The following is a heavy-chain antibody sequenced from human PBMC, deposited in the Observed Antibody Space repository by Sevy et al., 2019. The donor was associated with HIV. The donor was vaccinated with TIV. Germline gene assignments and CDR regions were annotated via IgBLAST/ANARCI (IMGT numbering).Heavy chain of an antibody. CDR3: TCGETYFASLLRWFEELEFSAQDDAFDI. CDR1: GFTFGDYS. CDR2: IRSKAYGGTT. J-gene: IGHJ3*02. V-gene: IGHV3-49*03. Sequence: GGSLRLSCTASGFTFGDYSMSWFRQAPGKGLEWVGFIRSKAYGGTTEYAASVKGRFTISRGDSKSIAYLQKNSQKNEDTAVYYCTCGETYFASLLRWFEELEFSAQDDAFDIWGQGTLVTVSS. D-gene: IGHD3-10*01.